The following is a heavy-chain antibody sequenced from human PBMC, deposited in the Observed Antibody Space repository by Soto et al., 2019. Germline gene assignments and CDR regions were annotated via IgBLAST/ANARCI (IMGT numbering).Heavy chain of an antibody. D-gene: IGHD6-13*01. J-gene: IGHJ2*01. CDR1: GFTFSSYA. CDR3: AKAYSSIWSHWYFDL. V-gene: IGHV3-23*01. Sequence: EVQLLESGGGLVQPGGSLRLSCAASGFTFSSYAMNWVRQAPGKGLEWVSLIGGDGGSTYYADSVRGRFTISRDNSKNTLYLHMNSLRAEDTAIYYCAKAYSSIWSHWYFDLWGLGTLVTVSS. CDR2: IGGDGGST.